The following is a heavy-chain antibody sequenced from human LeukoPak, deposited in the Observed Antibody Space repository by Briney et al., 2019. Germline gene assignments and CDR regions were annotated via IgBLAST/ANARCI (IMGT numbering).Heavy chain of an antibody. Sequence: ASVKVSCKASGGTFSNYAIGWVRQAPGQGLEWMGGVIPIFSTANYAQKFQGRVTITADRSTSTAYMELSSLRSEDTAVYYCARDRRAYYDILTGYFGRRDWFDPWGQGTLVTVSS. V-gene: IGHV1-69*06. CDR2: VIPIFSTA. CDR3: ARDRRAYYDILTGYFGRRDWFDP. J-gene: IGHJ5*02. CDR1: GGTFSNYA. D-gene: IGHD3-9*01.